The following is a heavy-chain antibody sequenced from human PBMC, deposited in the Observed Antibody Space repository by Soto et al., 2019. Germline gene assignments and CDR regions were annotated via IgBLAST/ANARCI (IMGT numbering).Heavy chain of an antibody. CDR3: AKDRVQLERRFDP. D-gene: IGHD1-1*01. CDR2: ISGSGGST. Sequence: GGSRRLSCAASGFTFSSYGRSCVRHPHGTGLAWLSAISGSGGSTYYADSVKGRFSIPTDNSKNTMYLQMNSLRAEATAVYYCAKDRVQLERRFDPCGQGPLVTVSS. CDR1: GFTFSSYG. J-gene: IGHJ5*02. V-gene: IGHV3-23*01.